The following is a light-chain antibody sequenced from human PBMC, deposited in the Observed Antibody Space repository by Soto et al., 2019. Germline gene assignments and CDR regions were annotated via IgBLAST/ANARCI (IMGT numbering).Light chain of an antibody. CDR1: SSNIGAGYD. J-gene: IGLJ2*01. V-gene: IGLV1-40*01. Sequence: QSVLTQTPSVSGAPGQRVTISCTGSSSNIGAGYDVQWYQQLPGTAPKVIIFGNINRPSGVPDRFSGSKTGTSASLAISGLQAEDEADYYCQSYDNSLSGSIFGGGTKLTVL. CDR2: GNI. CDR3: QSYDNSLSGSI.